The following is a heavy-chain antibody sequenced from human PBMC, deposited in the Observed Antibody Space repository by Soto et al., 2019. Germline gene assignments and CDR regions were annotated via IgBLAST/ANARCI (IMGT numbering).Heavy chain of an antibody. CDR1: GFQLSSSS. V-gene: IGHV3-48*02. CDR2: ISDTAGNT. D-gene: IGHD3-22*01. Sequence: PGPSLRLSCAALGFQLSSSSMNLVRQTPGRGLECVSYISDTAGNTLYADSVKGRVTVSRATAKNSLSLQMSGLRDEDRAVYYCAKDKHLSLPLLVVASDVGGQGTKVTVSS. CDR3: AKDKHLSLPLLVVASDV. J-gene: IGHJ6*02.